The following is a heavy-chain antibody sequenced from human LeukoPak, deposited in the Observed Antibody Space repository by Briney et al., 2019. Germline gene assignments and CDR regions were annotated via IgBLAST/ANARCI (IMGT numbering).Heavy chain of an antibody. Sequence: QPGGSLRLSCAASGFTFSSYWMHWVRQAPGKGLVWVSRINSDGTSTNYADSVKGRFTISRDNAKNTLYLQMNSLRAEDTAVYYCARDNGDGGFDNWGQGTLVTVSS. J-gene: IGHJ4*02. CDR1: GFTFSSYW. V-gene: IGHV3-74*01. CDR2: INSDGTST. D-gene: IGHD4-23*01. CDR3: ARDNGDGGFDN.